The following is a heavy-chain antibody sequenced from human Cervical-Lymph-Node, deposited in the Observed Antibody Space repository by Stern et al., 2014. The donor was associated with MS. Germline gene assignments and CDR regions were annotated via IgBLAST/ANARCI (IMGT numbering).Heavy chain of an antibody. J-gene: IGHJ4*02. CDR1: GGSIRTFS. CDR2: VYYNGTT. V-gene: IGHV4-59*01. D-gene: IGHD4-23*01. CDR3: ARHSVGVKDFDS. Sequence: VQLVESGPGLVKPSEALSLTCTVSGGSIRTFSWSWIRRPPGRGREWIGCVYYNGTTAHNPSLKSRVTMSVDTSKSQLSLRLHSVTAADTAVYYCARHSVGVKDFDSWGQGTLVTVSS.